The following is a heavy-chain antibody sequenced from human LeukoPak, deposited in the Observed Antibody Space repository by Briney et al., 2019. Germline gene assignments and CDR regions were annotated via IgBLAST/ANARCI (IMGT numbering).Heavy chain of an antibody. CDR1: GGSISSYY. V-gene: IGHV4-59*12. CDR3: AKNPGSDYPEW. Sequence: SETLSLTCTVSGGSISSYYWSWIRQPPGKGLEWIGYIYYSGSTNYNPSLKSRATMSVDKSKNQFSLKLTSMTAADTAVYYCAKNPGSDYPEWWGQGTLVTVSS. CDR2: IYYSGST. D-gene: IGHD4-17*01. J-gene: IGHJ4*02.